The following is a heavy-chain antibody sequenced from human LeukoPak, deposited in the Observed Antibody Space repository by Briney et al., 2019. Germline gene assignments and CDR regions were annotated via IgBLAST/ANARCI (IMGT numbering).Heavy chain of an antibody. Sequence: GGSLRLSCAATGFTFNRCGMHWVRQAPGKGLEWVAVITNDGSRQYYTDSVKGRFTVSRDNSKNTLSLQMNSLRAEDAAVYYCVKSSGTNDYGMDAWGQGTTVTVPS. D-gene: IGHD3-10*01. CDR1: GFTFNRCG. CDR3: VKSSGTNDYGMDA. CDR2: ITNDGSRQ. V-gene: IGHV3-30*18. J-gene: IGHJ6*02.